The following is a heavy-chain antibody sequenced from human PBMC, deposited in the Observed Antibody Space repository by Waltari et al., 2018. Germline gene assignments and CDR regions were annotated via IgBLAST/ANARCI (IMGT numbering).Heavy chain of an antibody. J-gene: IGHJ4*02. D-gene: IGHD3-3*01. Sequence: VESGGGLVRPGGSLRLSCAASGFTFSNYWMSWVRQAPGKGLEWVANIKPDGTEKYYVASVWGRFTISRDNTQNSLSLQLSTLRDEDSGRYFCARDWSGSGRGINFWGQGTLVTVSS. CDR1: GFTFSNYW. CDR2: IKPDGTEK. V-gene: IGHV3-7*01. CDR3: ARDWSGSGRGINF.